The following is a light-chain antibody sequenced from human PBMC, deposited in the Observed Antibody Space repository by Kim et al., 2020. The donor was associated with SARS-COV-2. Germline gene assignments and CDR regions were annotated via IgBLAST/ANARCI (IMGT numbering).Light chain of an antibody. J-gene: IGLJ3*02. CDR2: GKN. Sequence: ALGQTVRITCQGDSLRRYYASWYQQKPGQAPVLFIYGKNNRPSGIPDRFSGSSSGNTASLTITGAQAEDEADYYCNSRDSSGNHLVFGGGTQLTVL. CDR3: NSRDSSGNHLV. V-gene: IGLV3-19*01. CDR1: SLRRYY.